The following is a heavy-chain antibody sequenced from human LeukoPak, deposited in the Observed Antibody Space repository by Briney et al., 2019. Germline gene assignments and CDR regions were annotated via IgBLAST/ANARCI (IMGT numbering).Heavy chain of an antibody. J-gene: IGHJ4*02. V-gene: IGHV4-39*01. D-gene: IGHD4-17*01. CDR2: IYYSGST. Sequence: SETLSLTCTVSGGSISSSSYYWGWIRQPPGKGLEWIGRIYYSGSTYYNPSLKSRVTISVDTSKNQFSLKLSSVTAADTAVYYCARKPEATVTFDYWGQGTLVTVSS. CDR3: ARKPEATVTFDY. CDR1: GGSISSSSYY.